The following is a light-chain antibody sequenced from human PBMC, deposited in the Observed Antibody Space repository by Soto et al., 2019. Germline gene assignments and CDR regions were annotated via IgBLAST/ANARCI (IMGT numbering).Light chain of an antibody. V-gene: IGKV3-20*01. CDR3: QQYGSSLWT. J-gene: IGKJ1*01. CDR1: QGIKNY. Sequence: IVLTQSPGTLSLSPGERATLSCRASQGIKNYLAWFQQKPGQAPRLLIYGASSRAAGIPDRFSGSGSGTDFTLTISRLEPEDFAVYYCQQYGSSLWTFAQGTKVDIK. CDR2: GAS.